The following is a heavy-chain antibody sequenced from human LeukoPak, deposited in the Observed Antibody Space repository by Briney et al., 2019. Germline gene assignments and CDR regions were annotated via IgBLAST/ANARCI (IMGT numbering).Heavy chain of an antibody. Sequence: PGGSLRLSCAASGFRFRDYWMDWLRQAPGMGLEWVASIKPDGSQRDYADSVKGRFTISRDNAKNSLYLQMNSLRAEDTAVYYCAREGGYGPFDYWGQGTLVTVSS. V-gene: IGHV3-7*01. J-gene: IGHJ4*02. CDR2: IKPDGSQR. CDR1: GFRFRDYW. CDR3: AREGGYGPFDY. D-gene: IGHD5-12*01.